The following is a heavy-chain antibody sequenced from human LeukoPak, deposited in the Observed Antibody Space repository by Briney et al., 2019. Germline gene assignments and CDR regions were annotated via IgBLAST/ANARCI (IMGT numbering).Heavy chain of an antibody. D-gene: IGHD3-22*01. Sequence: SETLSLTCAVYGGSFSGYYWSWIRQPPGKGLEWIGEINHSGSTNYNPSLKSRVTISVDTSKNQFSLKLNSVTAADTAVYYCARSWYRSGYYFDYWGQGALVTASS. J-gene: IGHJ4*02. CDR3: ARSWYRSGYYFDY. V-gene: IGHV4-34*01. CDR1: GGSFSGYY. CDR2: INHSGST.